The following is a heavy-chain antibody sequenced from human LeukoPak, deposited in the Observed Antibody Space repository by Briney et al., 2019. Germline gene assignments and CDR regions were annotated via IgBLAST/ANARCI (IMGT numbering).Heavy chain of an antibody. V-gene: IGHV4-34*01. J-gene: IGHJ4*02. CDR3: ARGYRAPQTFYSYHYFDY. Sequence: KPSETLSLTCAVYGGSFSGCYWNWIRQPPGKGLEWIGEINHFGSTNYNPSLKSRVTISGDTSKKQFSLKVNSLTAADTAVYYCARGYRAPQTFYSYHYFDYWAQGALVTVSS. CDR2: INHFGST. CDR1: GGSFSGCY. D-gene: IGHD5-18*01.